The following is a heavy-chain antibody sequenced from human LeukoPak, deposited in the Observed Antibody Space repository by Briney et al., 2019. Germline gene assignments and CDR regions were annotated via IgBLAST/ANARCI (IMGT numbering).Heavy chain of an antibody. V-gene: IGHV3-30*03. Sequence: GGSLRLSCAASGFTFSSYGMHWVRQAPGKGLEWVAVISYDGSNKYYADSVKGRFTISRDNARNTLYLQMNSLRAEDTAVYYCARALTWGLYYFDYWGQGTLVTVSS. CDR3: ARALTWGLYYFDY. J-gene: IGHJ4*02. D-gene: IGHD2-21*02. CDR1: GFTFSSYG. CDR2: ISYDGSNK.